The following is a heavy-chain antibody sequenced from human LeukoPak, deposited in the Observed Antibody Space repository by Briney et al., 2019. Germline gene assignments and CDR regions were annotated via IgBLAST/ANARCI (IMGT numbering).Heavy chain of an antibody. CDR1: GYKFTDYW. Sequence: GESLKISCRGSGYKFTDYWIAWVRQMPGKGLVWMGVIYLDDSDTRYSPSFQGQVTISADKSISTAYLQWRSPNDSVTAMCPCARQVAHYYHYMDVLLKRTTVTVSS. CDR3: ARQVAHYYHYMDV. CDR2: IYLDDSDT. J-gene: IGHJ6*03. V-gene: IGHV5-51*01.